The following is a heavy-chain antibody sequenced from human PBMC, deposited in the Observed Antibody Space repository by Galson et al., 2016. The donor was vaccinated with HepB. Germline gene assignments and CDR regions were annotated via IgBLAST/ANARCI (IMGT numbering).Heavy chain of an antibody. CDR1: GFTVSSNY. Sequence: SLRLSCAASGFTVSSNYMNWVRQTPGKGLEWVSFISSGGTTYHAGSVKGRFTISRDKSKNTLYLQMNSLRSEYTAGYYCATAPNFYRYYGMDVWGQWTTDIVSS. V-gene: IGHV3-53*01. J-gene: IGHJ6*02. CDR2: ISSGGTT. CDR3: ATAPNFYRYYGMDV.